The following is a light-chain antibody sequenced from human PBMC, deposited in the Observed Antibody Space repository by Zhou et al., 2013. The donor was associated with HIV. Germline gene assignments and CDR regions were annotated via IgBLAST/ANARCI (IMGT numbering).Light chain of an antibody. CDR1: QSVSSY. Sequence: EIVLTQSPATLSLSPGERATLSCRASQSVSSYLAWYQQKPGQSPRLLIYDTSTRATGIPDRFRGSGSGTDFTLTISRLEPEDFAVYYCQQSDLSPSLTFGGGTQVEIK. J-gene: IGKJ4*01. CDR3: QQSDLSPSLT. V-gene: IGKV3-20*01. CDR2: DTS.